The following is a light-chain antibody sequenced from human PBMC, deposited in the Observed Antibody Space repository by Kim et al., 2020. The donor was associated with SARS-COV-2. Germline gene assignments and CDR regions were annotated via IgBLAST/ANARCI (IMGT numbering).Light chain of an antibody. V-gene: IGKV3-11*01. CDR1: QSVSSS. CDR2: DAS. J-gene: IGKJ1*01. CDR3: QQRGNWPRT. Sequence: EIVLTQSPATLSLSPGERATLSCRVSQSVSSSLAWYQQKPGQAPRLLIYDASNRATGIPARFSGSGSGTDFTLTISSLEPEDFAVYYCQQRGNWPRTFGQGTKVEIK.